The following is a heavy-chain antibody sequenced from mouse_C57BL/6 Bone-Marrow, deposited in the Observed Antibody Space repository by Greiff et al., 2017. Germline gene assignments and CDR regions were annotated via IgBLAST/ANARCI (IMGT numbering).Heavy chain of an antibody. CDR2: IYPRSGNT. CDR1: GYTFTSYG. CDR3: ARERGYGSSLYYFYY. J-gene: IGHJ2*01. V-gene: IGHV1-81*01. Sequence: QVQLQQSGAELARPGASVKLSCKASGYTFTSYGISWVKQRTGQGLEWIGEIYPRSGNTYYNEKFKGKATLTADKSSSTAYMELRSLTSEDSAVYVCARERGYGSSLYYFYYWGQGTTLTVSS. D-gene: IGHD1-1*01.